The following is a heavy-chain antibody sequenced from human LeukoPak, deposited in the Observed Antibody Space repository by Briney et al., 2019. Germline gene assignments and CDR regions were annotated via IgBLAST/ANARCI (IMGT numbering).Heavy chain of an antibody. V-gene: IGHV4-4*07. CDR3: ARFQGIAASLKALGATAQFDY. CDR1: GGSISSYY. D-gene: IGHD6-6*01. Sequence: SETLSLTCTVSGGSISSYYWRWIRPPAGKGLEWIGRIYDSGSTHYNPSLKSRVTISVSTSKNQYSLKLSSVTAADTAVYHCARFQGIAASLKALGATAQFDYWAREPWSPSPQ. J-gene: IGHJ4*02. CDR2: IYDSGST.